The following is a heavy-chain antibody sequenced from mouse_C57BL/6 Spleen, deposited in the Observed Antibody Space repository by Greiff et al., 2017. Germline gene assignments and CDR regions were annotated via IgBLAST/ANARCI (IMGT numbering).Heavy chain of an antibody. D-gene: IGHD1-1*01. CDR2: ISNKANGYTS. J-gene: IGHJ1*03. CDR3: ARRDGSSPYWYFDV. V-gene: IGHV7-3*01. CDR1: GFTFTDYY. Sequence: DVKLVESGGGLVQPGGSLSLSCAASGFTFTDYYMSWVRQPPGKALEWFGFISNKANGYTSEYSASVKGRFTISRDNSQSILYLQMNALRAEDSATYYCARRDGSSPYWYFDVWGTGTTVTVSS.